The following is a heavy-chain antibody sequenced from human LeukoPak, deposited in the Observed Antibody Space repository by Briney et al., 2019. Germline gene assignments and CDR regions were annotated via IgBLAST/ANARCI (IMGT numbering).Heavy chain of an antibody. Sequence: GGSLRLSCAASGFTFSSYAMHWVRQAPGKGLEWVAVISYDGSNKYYADSVKGRFTISRDNSKNTLYLQMNSLRAEDTAVYYCARVSPYNWNPPGDAFDIWGQGTMVTVSS. CDR1: GFTFSSYA. CDR2: ISYDGSNK. V-gene: IGHV3-30-3*01. CDR3: ARVSPYNWNPPGDAFDI. J-gene: IGHJ3*02. D-gene: IGHD1-20*01.